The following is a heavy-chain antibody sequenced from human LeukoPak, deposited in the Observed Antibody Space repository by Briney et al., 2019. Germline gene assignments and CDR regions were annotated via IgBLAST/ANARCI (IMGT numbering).Heavy chain of an antibody. Sequence: PSETLSLTCTVSGGSISSSSYYWGWIRQPPGEGLEWIGCFYYSGSTYYNPSLKSRVTISVDTSKNQFSLKLSSVTAADTAVYYCARIAGVHYYYYGMDVWGQGTTVTVSS. D-gene: IGHD7-27*01. CDR2: FYYSGST. CDR3: ARIAGVHYYYYGMDV. J-gene: IGHJ6*02. CDR1: GGSISSSSYY. V-gene: IGHV4-39*01.